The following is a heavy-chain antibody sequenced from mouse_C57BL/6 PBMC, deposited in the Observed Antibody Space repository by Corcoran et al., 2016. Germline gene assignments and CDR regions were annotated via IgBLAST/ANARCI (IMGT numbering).Heavy chain of an antibody. CDR3: ARGYGYDGFSY. CDR1: GFNIKNTY. Sequence: EDQLQQSVAELVGPGASDKLSCTASGFNIKNTYMQWVKQRPEQGLEWIGRIDPANGNTKYAPKFQGKATITADTSSNTAYLQLSSLTSEDTAIYYCARGYGYDGFSYWGQGTLVTVSA. J-gene: IGHJ3*01. V-gene: IGHV14-3*01. D-gene: IGHD2-2*01. CDR2: IDPANGNT.